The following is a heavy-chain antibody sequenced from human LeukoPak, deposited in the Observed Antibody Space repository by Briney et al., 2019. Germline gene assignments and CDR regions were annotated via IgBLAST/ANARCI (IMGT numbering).Heavy chain of an antibody. D-gene: IGHD3/OR15-3a*01. V-gene: IGHV4-39*07. Sequence: SDTLSLTCTVSGRSISSSSYYWGWIRQPPGKGLEWIGSNYYSGSTYYNPSLKSHVTISVDTSKNQFSLKLSSVTAADTAVYYCASRRRTGYYFDYWGQGTLVTVSS. CDR2: NYYSGST. CDR3: ASRRRTGYYFDY. J-gene: IGHJ4*02. CDR1: GRSISSSSYY.